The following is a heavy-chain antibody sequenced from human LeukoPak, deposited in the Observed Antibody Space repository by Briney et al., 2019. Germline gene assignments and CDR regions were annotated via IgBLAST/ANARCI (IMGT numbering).Heavy chain of an antibody. CDR2: IYYSGST. V-gene: IGHV4-59*08. D-gene: IGHD1-26*01. J-gene: IGHJ4*02. CDR1: GGSISSYY. Sequence: SETLPLTCTVSGGSISSYYWSWIRQPPGKGLEWIGYIYYSGSTNYNPSLKSRVTISVDTSKNQFSLKLSSVTAADTAVCYCARSIVIPPYHFDYWGQGTLVTVSS. CDR3: ARSIVIPPYHFDY.